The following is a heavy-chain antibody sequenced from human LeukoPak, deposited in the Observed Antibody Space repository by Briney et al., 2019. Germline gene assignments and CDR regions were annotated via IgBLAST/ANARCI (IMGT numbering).Heavy chain of an antibody. Sequence: ASVKVSCKTSGDSFTTYYFHWVRQAPGQGLEWVATINPKDGSTDFAENFRGRVTLTRDTSTTTLYMDLHSLESADTAVYYCTRDRGCTTSSCYRTGLRWFDPWGQGTLVIVSS. CDR3: TRDRGCTTSSCYRTGLRWFDP. D-gene: IGHD2-2*01. V-gene: IGHV1-46*01. CDR1: GDSFTTYY. CDR2: INPKDGST. J-gene: IGHJ5*02.